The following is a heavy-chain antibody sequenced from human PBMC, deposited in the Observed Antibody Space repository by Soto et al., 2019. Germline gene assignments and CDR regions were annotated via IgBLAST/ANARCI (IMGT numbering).Heavy chain of an antibody. D-gene: IGHD3-10*01. V-gene: IGHV4-59*01. Sequence: QVQLQQSGPGLVKPSETLSLTCTVSGHPTIGYYWGWIRQPPGKGLEWIGYIHYTGNTNYNPFLKSRVTISVDTSKNQFPLKLSSEAAADTAVYYCAKGSFSSGGYYSDFDHWGQGTLVAVSS. CDR3: AKGSFSSGGYYSDFDH. J-gene: IGHJ4*02. CDR1: GHPTIGYY. CDR2: IHYTGNT.